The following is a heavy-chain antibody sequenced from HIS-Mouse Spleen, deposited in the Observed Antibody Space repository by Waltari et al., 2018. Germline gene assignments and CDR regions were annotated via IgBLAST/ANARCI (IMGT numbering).Heavy chain of an antibody. CDR2: IYYSGST. D-gene: IGHD6-13*01. CDR1: GGPISSSSSY. V-gene: IGHV4-39*07. Sequence: QLQLQESGPGLVKPSETLSLTCTVPGGPISSSSSYWGWSRQPPGKGLEWIGSIYYSGSTYYNPSLKSRVTISVDTSKNQFSLKLSSVTAADTAVYYCAREIPYSSSWYDWYFDLWGRGTLVTVSS. CDR3: AREIPYSSSWYDWYFDL. J-gene: IGHJ2*01.